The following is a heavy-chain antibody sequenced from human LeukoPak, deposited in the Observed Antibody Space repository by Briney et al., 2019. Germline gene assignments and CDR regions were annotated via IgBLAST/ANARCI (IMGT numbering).Heavy chain of an antibody. V-gene: IGHV3-23*01. CDR1: GFTFSSYA. CDR2: ISGSGSGSGGST. J-gene: IGHJ4*02. Sequence: GGSLRLSCAASGFTFSSYAMSWVRQAPGKGLEWVSAISGSGSGSGGSTYYADSVKGRFTISRDNSNNTLYLQMNSLRAEDTAVYYCAKDGYCSSTSCYPAPCWGQGTLVTVSS. CDR3: AKDGYCSSTSCYPAPC. D-gene: IGHD2-2*01.